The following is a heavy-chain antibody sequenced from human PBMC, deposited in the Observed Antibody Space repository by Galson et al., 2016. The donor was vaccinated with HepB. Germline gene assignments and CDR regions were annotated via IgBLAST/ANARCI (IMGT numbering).Heavy chain of an antibody. V-gene: IGHV3-33*08. Sequence: SLRLSCAGSGFTFSSYGMHWVRQAPGKGLEWVALIWYDGSNRFYADSVKGRFTISRDNSKNTLHLQMNSLRAEDTAVYYCARSGSYSYAFDIWGQGTMVTASS. D-gene: IGHD3-10*01. CDR2: IWYDGSNR. J-gene: IGHJ3*02. CDR3: ARSGSYSYAFDI. CDR1: GFTFSSYG.